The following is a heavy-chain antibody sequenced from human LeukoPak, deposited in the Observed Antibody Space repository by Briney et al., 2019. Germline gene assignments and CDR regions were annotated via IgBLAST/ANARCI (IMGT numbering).Heavy chain of an antibody. CDR2: ISAYNGDT. V-gene: IGHV1-18*01. D-gene: IGHD1-1*01. CDR1: GYTFTSFG. CDR3: ARSGPSTGTKLFDY. Sequence: GASVKVSCKASGYTFTSFGISWVRQAPGQGLEWMGWISAYNGDTNYPQKLQVRVTMTTDTSTSTAYMELRSLRSDDTAVYYCARSGPSTGTKLFDYWGQGTLVTVSS. J-gene: IGHJ4*02.